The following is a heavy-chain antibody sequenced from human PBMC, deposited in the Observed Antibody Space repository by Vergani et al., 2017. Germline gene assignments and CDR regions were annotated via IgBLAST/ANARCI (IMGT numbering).Heavy chain of an antibody. Sequence: EVQLVQSGAEVKKPGESLKISCQISGYSFTNYWIGWVRQMPGKGLEWMGIIHPADSDTRYSPSFQGQVTISVDKSISTAYLQRSSLRASDSAMYYCARLYGRDSSRSKYFDYWGQGTLGTGSS. CDR3: ARLYGRDSSRSKYFDY. CDR1: GYSFTNYW. D-gene: IGHD3-22*01. J-gene: IGHJ4*02. CDR2: IHPADSDT. V-gene: IGHV5-51*01.